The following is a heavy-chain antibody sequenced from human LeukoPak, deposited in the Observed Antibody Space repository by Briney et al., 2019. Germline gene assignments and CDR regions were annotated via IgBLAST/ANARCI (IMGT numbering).Heavy chain of an antibody. CDR2: ISGSGGST. CDR3: AKSKLWELLPFDF. Sequence: GGSLRLSCAASGFTFSSYAMSWVRQAPGKGLEWVSAISGSGGSTYYADSVKGRFTISRDNSKNTLYLQMNSLGAEDTAVYYCAKSKLWELLPFDFWGQGTLVTVSS. D-gene: IGHD1-26*01. J-gene: IGHJ4*02. V-gene: IGHV3-23*01. CDR1: GFTFSSYA.